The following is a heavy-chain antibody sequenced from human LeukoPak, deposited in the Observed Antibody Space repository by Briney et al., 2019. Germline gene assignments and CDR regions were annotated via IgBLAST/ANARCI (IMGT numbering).Heavy chain of an antibody. CDR1: GYTFTGYY. D-gene: IGHD2-15*01. CDR3: ARDDGYCSGGSCFSMWADY. Sequence: ASVKVSCTASGYTFTGYYMHWVRQAPGQGLEWMGWINPNSGGTNYAQKFQGRVTMTRDTSISTAYMELSRLRSDDTAVYYCARDDGYCSGGSCFSMWADYWGQGTLVTVSS. CDR2: INPNSGGT. J-gene: IGHJ4*02. V-gene: IGHV1-2*02.